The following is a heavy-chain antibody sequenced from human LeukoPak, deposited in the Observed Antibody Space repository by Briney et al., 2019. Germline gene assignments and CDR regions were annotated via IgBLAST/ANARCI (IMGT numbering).Heavy chain of an antibody. D-gene: IGHD1-14*01. V-gene: IGHV4-38-2*02. J-gene: IGHJ4*02. Sequence: SETLSLTCTVSGYSISSAYYWGWIRQPPGKGLEWIGSIYHSGSTYYNPSLKSRVSISVDTSKNQFSLKLTSVTAADTAVYYCARAPEYGLKYFDYWGQGTLVTVSS. CDR1: GYSISSAYY. CDR2: IYHSGST. CDR3: ARAPEYGLKYFDY.